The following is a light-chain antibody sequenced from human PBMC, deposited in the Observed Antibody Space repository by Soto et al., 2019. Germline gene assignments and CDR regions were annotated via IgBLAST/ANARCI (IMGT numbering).Light chain of an antibody. CDR3: AVWDDSLNAWV. V-gene: IGLV1-40*01. CDR2: GNS. CDR1: SSNIGAGYD. Sequence: QSVLTQPPSVSGAPGQRVTISCTGSSSNIGAGYDVHWYQQLPGTAPKLLIYGNSNRPSGVPDRFSASKSGTSAFLAISGLQSEDEADYDCAVWDDSLNAWVFGGGTKLTVL. J-gene: IGLJ3*02.